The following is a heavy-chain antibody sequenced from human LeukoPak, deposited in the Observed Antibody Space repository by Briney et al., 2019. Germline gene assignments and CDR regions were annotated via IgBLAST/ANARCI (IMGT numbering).Heavy chain of an antibody. Sequence: ASVTVSFTASGYTFTGYYMHWVRQAPGQGLEWMGWINPNSGGTNYAQKFQGRVTMTRDTSISTAYMELSRLRSDDTAVYYCARADGIFDYVWGSYRYFVFDYWGQGTLVTVSS. D-gene: IGHD3-16*02. J-gene: IGHJ4*02. V-gene: IGHV1-2*02. CDR3: ARADGIFDYVWGSYRYFVFDY. CDR2: INPNSGGT. CDR1: GYTFTGYY.